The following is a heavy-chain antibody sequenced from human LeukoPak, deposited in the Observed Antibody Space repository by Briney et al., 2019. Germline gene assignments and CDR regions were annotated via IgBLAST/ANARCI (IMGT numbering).Heavy chain of an antibody. J-gene: IGHJ4*02. Sequence: GGSLRLSCAASGFTVITNDMTWVRQAPGKGLEWVSVLYSDGNTKYAHSVQGRFTISRDNSKNPLYLEMNSLSPADTAVYYCARGVEPLAANTLAYWGQGILVTVSS. D-gene: IGHD1-14*01. CDR1: GFTVITND. CDR3: ARGVEPLAANTLAY. V-gene: IGHV3-53*01. CDR2: LYSDGNT.